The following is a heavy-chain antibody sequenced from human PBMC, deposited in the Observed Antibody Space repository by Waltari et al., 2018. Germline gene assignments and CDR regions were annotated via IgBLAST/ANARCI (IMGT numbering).Heavy chain of an antibody. V-gene: IGHV1-2*02. Sequence: PGASVKVSCKASGYTFTGYYMHWVRQAPGQGLEWMGWINPNSGGTNYAQKFQGRVTMTRDTSISTAYMELSRLRSDDTAVYYCARDGSSGWYLEYFQHWGQGTLVTVSS. D-gene: IGHD6-19*01. J-gene: IGHJ1*01. CDR2: INPNSGGT. CDR3: ARDGSSGWYLEYFQH. CDR1: GYTFTGYY.